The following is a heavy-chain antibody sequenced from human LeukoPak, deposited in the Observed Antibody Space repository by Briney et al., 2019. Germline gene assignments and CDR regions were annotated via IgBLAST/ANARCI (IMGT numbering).Heavy chain of an antibody. CDR1: GFTFSSYA. Sequence: GGSLRLSCAASGFTFSSYAVSWVRQAPGKGLEWVSAISGSGGSTYYADSVKGRFTISRDNAKNSLYLQMNSLRAEDTAVYYCARDLRGDYWGQGTLVTVSS. V-gene: IGHV3-23*01. CDR2: ISGSGGST. J-gene: IGHJ4*02. CDR3: ARDLRGDY.